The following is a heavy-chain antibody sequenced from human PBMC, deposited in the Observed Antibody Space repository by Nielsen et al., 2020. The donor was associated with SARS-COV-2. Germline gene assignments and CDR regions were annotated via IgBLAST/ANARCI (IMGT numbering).Heavy chain of an antibody. D-gene: IGHD3-16*02. CDR2: IWYDGSNK. V-gene: IGHV3-33*01. CDR1: GFTFSSYG. CDR3: AGHLSWYGMDV. Sequence: GETLKISCAASGFTFSSYGMHWVRQAPGKGLEWVAVIWYDGSNKCYADSVEGRFTISRDNSKNTLYLQMNSLRAEDTAVYYCAGHLSWYGMDVWGQGTTVTVSS. J-gene: IGHJ6*02.